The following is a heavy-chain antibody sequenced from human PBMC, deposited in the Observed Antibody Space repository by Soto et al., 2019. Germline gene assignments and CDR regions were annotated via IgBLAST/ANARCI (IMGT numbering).Heavy chain of an antibody. J-gene: IGHJ6*02. CDR3: ARQAYSSSSGYYYGMDV. CDR2: IIPIFGTA. V-gene: IGHV1-69*13. D-gene: IGHD6-6*01. CDR1: GGTFSSYA. Sequence: ASVKVSCTASGGTFSSYAISWVRQAPGQGLEWMGGIIPIFGTANYAQKFQGRVTITADESTSTAYMELSSLRSEDTAVYYCARQAYSSSSGYYYGMDVWGQGTTVTVSS.